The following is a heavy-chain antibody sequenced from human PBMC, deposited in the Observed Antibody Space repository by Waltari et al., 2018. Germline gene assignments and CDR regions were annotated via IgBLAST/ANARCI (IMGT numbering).Heavy chain of an antibody. CDR1: GYTFTSYA. V-gene: IGHV1-8*03. D-gene: IGHD5-12*01. CDR3: AREATRGFDY. Sequence: QVQLVQSGAEVTKPGAAVKVSCKASGYTFTSYAITWERQATGQGLEWMGWMNPNSGNTGYAQKCQGRVTITRNTSISTAYMELSSLRSEDTAVYYCAREATRGFDYWGQGTLVTVSS. J-gene: IGHJ4*02. CDR2: MNPNSGNT.